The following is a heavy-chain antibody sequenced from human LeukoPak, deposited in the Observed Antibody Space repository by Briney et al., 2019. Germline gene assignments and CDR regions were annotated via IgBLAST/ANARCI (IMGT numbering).Heavy chain of an antibody. CDR3: ARNWGSYAFDI. D-gene: IGHD7-27*01. V-gene: IGHV4-59*08. CDR2: ISYSGSS. J-gene: IGHJ3*02. CDR1: GDSISSYY. Sequence: SETLSLTCTVSGDSISSYYWSWIRQPPGKGLEWIAYISYSGSSNYNPSLKSRVTISVDWSENQFSLRLSPVTAADTAVYYCARNWGSYAFDIWGQGAMVSVSS.